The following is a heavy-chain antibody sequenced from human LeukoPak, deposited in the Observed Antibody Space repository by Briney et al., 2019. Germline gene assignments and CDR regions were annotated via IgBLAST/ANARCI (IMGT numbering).Heavy chain of an antibody. D-gene: IGHD6-13*01. J-gene: IGHJ4*02. CDR1: GFTLSSYA. CDR2: ISGSGGNT. Sequence: GGPLRLSCAASGFTLSSYAMSWVRQAPGKGLEWVSVISGSGGNTYYADSVRGRFTISRDNSKNTLYLQMNSLRADDTALYYCAKVGSSSWYDYFDYWGQGTLVTVSS. V-gene: IGHV3-23*01. CDR3: AKVGSSSWYDYFDY.